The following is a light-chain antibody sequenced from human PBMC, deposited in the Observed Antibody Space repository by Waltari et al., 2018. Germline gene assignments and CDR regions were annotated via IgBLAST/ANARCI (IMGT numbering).Light chain of an antibody. CDR2: EVS. V-gene: IGLV2-14*01. Sequence: QSALTQPASVSGSPGQSITISCTGTSSDVGGYNYVSWYQQHPGKAPQLMIYEVSNRPSGVSNRSSGSKSGNTASLTISGLQAEDEADYYCSSYTSSSIWVFGGGTKLTVL. J-gene: IGLJ3*02. CDR1: SSDVGGYNY. CDR3: SSYTSSSIWV.